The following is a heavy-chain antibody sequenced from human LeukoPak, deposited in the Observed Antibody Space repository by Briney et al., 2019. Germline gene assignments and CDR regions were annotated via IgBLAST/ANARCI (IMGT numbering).Heavy chain of an antibody. CDR1: GFTFSFYE. CDR2: ISSSGSTI. J-gene: IGHJ4*02. D-gene: IGHD4-17*01. CDR3: ARAPTTVPNLLDN. V-gene: IGHV3-48*03. Sequence: GGSLRLSCAASGFTFSFYEMNWVRQAPGKGLEWVSYISSSGSTIYYADSVKGRFTISRDNAKNSLYLQMNSLRAEDTAVYFCARAPTTVPNLLDNWGQGTLVTVSS.